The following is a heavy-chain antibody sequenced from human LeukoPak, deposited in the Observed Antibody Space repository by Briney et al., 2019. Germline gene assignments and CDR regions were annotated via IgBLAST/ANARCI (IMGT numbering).Heavy chain of an antibody. D-gene: IGHD3-9*01. J-gene: IGHJ4*02. Sequence: PGGSLRLSCAASGFTFSSYAMHWVRQAPGKGQEWVAVISYDGSNKYYADSVKGRFTISRDNSKNTLYLQMNSLRAEDTAVYYCARDSYDILTGYYQALDYWGQGTLVTVSS. V-gene: IGHV3-30-3*01. CDR2: ISYDGSNK. CDR1: GFTFSSYA. CDR3: ARDSYDILTGYYQALDY.